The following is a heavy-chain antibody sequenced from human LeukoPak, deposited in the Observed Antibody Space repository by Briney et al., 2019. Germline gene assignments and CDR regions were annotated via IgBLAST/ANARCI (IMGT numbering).Heavy chain of an antibody. Sequence: QPGGSLRLSCAASGFTFSSYAMSWVRQAPGKGLEWVSAISGCGGSTYYADSVKGRFTISRDNSKNTLYLQMNSLRAEDTAVYYCAKEAVLRFLEWTQPAAPFDYWGQGTLVTVSS. CDR3: AKEAVLRFLEWTQPAAPFDY. CDR2: ISGCGGST. J-gene: IGHJ4*02. CDR1: GFTFSSYA. D-gene: IGHD3-3*01. V-gene: IGHV3-23*01.